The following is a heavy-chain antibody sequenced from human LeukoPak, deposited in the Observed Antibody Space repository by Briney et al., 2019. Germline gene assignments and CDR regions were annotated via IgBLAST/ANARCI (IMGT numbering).Heavy chain of an antibody. J-gene: IGHJ4*02. CDR1: GGTFSSYA. V-gene: IGHV1-69*05. Sequence: ASVKVSCKASGGTFSSYAISWVRQAPGQGLEWMGGFIPIFGTANYAQKFQGRVTITTDESTSTAYMELRSLRSEDTAVYYCARSGRMATITYYFDYWGQGTLVTVSS. CDR2: FIPIFGTA. D-gene: IGHD5-24*01. CDR3: ARSGRMATITYYFDY.